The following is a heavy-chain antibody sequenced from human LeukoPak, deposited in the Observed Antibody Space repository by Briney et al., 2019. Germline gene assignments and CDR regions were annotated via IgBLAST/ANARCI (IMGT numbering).Heavy chain of an antibody. D-gene: IGHD2-15*01. V-gene: IGHV4-39*07. CDR1: GGSISSSSYY. Sequence: SETLSLTCTVSGGSISSSSYYWGWIRQPPGKGLEWIGSIYYSGSTYYNPSLKSRVTISVDTSKNQFSLKLSSVTAADTAVYYCARRVVVVAATPRVYNWFDPWGQGTLVTVSS. J-gene: IGHJ5*02. CDR2: IYYSGST. CDR3: ARRVVVVAATPRVYNWFDP.